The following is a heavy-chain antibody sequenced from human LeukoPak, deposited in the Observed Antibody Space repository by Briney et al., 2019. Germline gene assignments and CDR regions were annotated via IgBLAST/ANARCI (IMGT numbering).Heavy chain of an antibody. CDR2: IKEDGSRT. V-gene: IGHV3-7*01. J-gene: IGHJ3*02. D-gene: IGHD2-2*01. CDR1: GFTFSSYW. Sequence: GGSLRLSCVASGFTFSSYWMTWVRQAPGRGLERVANIKEDGSRTYYMDSVKGRFTISRDNAKSSLYLQMNSLRAEDTAVYYCAREIPGELNAFDIWGQGTMVTVSS. CDR3: AREIPGELNAFDI.